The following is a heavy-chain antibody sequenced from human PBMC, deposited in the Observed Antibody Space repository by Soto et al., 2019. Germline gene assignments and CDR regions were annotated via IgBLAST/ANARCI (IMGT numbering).Heavy chain of an antibody. D-gene: IGHD2-15*01. CDR2: ISAGSEGA. CDR1: GFTFSSHA. CDR3: ARALWWYLP. Sequence: EVQLLESGGGLVQPGGALRLSCAASGFTFSSHAMSWVRQAPGKGLEWISSISAGSEGAYYADSVKGRFTISRDTSNNTLYLQMNSLRAEDTAVYFCARALWWYLPWGQGPLVTVSS. V-gene: IGHV3-23*01. J-gene: IGHJ5*02.